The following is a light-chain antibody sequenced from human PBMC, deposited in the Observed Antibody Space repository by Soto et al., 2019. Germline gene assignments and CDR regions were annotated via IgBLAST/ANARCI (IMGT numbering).Light chain of an antibody. J-gene: IGKJ5*01. CDR3: QQRSNWPPT. Sequence: EIVLTQSPATLSLSPGERATLSCRASQSVSSYLAWYQQKPGQAPRLLIYDGSNRATGIPARFSGSGSGTDFTLTISSLEPEDFAVYYCQQRSNWPPTVGQGTRLEIK. CDR2: DGS. V-gene: IGKV3-11*01. CDR1: QSVSSY.